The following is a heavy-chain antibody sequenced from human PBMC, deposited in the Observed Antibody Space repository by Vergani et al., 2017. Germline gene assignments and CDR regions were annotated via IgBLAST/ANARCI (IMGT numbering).Heavy chain of an antibody. J-gene: IGHJ4*02. CDR1: GASINSGGYY. Sequence: QVQLQESGPGLVTPSQTLSLTCSVSGASINSGGYYWSWIRQSPGGGLEWIGYIYYSGNTYYNPSFKSRVTISVDTSKNQISLDLNSVTAADTAVYYCARGSRAAGYSGPDSWGQGTRVTVSS. V-gene: IGHV4-31*03. CDR3: ARGSRAAGYSGPDS. CDR2: IYYSGNT. D-gene: IGHD6-13*01.